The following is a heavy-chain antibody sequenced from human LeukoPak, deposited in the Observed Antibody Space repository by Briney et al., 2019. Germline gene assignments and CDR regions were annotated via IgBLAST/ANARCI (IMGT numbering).Heavy chain of an antibody. CDR1: GGSFSGYY. CDR2: INHSGST. Sequence: SETLSLTCAVYGGSFSGYYWSWIRQPPGKGLEWIGEINHSGSTNYNPSLKGRVTISVDTSKNQFSLKLSSVTAADTAVYYCAGPRAAAGYWGQGTLVTVSS. D-gene: IGHD6-13*01. V-gene: IGHV4-34*01. CDR3: AGPRAAAGY. J-gene: IGHJ4*02.